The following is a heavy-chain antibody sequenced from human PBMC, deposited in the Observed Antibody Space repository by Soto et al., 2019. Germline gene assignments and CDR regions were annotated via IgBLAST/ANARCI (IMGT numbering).Heavy chain of an antibody. J-gene: IGHJ4*02. Sequence: XXTLSLACAVYGGSFSGYYWGWIRQPPGKGLEWIGEINHSGSTNYNPSLKSRVTISVDTSKNQFSLKLSSVTAADTAVYYCARSPLAVEAFDYWGQGTLVTVSS. CDR1: GGSFSGYY. CDR3: ARSPLAVEAFDY. V-gene: IGHV4-34*01. CDR2: INHSGST. D-gene: IGHD6-19*01.